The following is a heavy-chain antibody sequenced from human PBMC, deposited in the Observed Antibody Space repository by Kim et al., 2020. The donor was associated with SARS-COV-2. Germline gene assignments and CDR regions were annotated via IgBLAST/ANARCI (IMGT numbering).Heavy chain of an antibody. CDR2: ISYDGSNR. J-gene: IGHJ4*01. Sequence: GGSLRLSCAASGFSFSSYGMHWVRQAPGKGLEWVAVISYDGSNRYYADSVKGRFTISRDNSKNTLYLQMNTLRAEDTALYYCTKKIDEAYGGNADYWG. CDR3: TKKIDEAYGGNADY. V-gene: IGHV3-30*18. CDR1: GFSFSSYG. D-gene: IGHD4-17*01.